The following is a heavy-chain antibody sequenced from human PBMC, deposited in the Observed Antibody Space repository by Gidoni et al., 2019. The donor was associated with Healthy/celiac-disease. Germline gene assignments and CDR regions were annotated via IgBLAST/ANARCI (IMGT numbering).Heavy chain of an antibody. Sequence: QTTLKESGPTLVKPTQTLSLTCTFSGFSPSTRGVGVGWLRQPPGKALEWLALIYWIDDKRYSPSLKSRLTITKDSAKNQVVLTMTNMDPVDTATYYCAHSRQNYYDSSGYYRNQEYYFDYWGQGTLGTVS. D-gene: IGHD3-22*01. CDR2: IYWIDDK. CDR1: GFSPSTRGVG. CDR3: AHSRQNYYDSSGYYRNQEYYFDY. J-gene: IGHJ4*02. V-gene: IGHV2-5*01.